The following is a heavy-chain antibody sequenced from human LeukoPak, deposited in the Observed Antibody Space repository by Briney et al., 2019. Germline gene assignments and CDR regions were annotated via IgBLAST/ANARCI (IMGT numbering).Heavy chain of an antibody. D-gene: IGHD3-22*01. CDR3: ARGSPPRVYYDRSGYYSYYFDY. Sequence: ASVKVTCKASGYKFTNYGISWVRQAPGQGREWMGWISPYNGNTIYAQKLQGRVTKTTDTSTSTAYMELRSLRSDDTAAYYCARGSPPRVYYDRSGYYSYYFDYWGQGTLVTVSS. J-gene: IGHJ4*02. CDR2: ISPYNGNT. CDR1: GYKFTNYG. V-gene: IGHV1-18*01.